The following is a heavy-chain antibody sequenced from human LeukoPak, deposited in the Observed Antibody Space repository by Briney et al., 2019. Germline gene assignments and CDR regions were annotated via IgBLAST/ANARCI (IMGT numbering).Heavy chain of an antibody. J-gene: IGHJ4*02. CDR3: ARRSGAFDY. CDR2: INHSGST. Sequence: SETLSLTCTVSGGSISSYYWSWIRQPPGKGLEWIGEINHSGSTNYNPSLKSRVTISVDTSKNQFSLKLSSVTAADTAVYYCARRSGAFDYWGQGTLVTVSS. D-gene: IGHD3-10*01. V-gene: IGHV4-34*01. CDR1: GGSISSYY.